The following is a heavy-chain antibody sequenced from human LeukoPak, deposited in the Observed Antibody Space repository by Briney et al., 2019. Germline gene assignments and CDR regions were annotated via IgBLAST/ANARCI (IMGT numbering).Heavy chain of an antibody. J-gene: IGHJ4*02. Sequence: GGSLRLSCAASGFTFTNDFMTWVRQAPGKGLEWVANMRVDGTDIHYADSVKGRFTISRDNSKNTLYLQMNSLRAEDTAVYYCAKQGCSSTSCYVGYWGQGTLVTASS. CDR2: MRVDGTDI. D-gene: IGHD2-2*01. CDR3: AKQGCSSTSCYVGY. V-gene: IGHV3-7*03. CDR1: GFTFTNDF.